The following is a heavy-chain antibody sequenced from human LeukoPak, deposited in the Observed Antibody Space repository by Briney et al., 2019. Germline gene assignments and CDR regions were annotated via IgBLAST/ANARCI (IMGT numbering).Heavy chain of an antibody. CDR3: ARLPRALY. V-gene: IGHV4-34*01. Sequence: PSETLSLTCAVYGGSFSGYYWSWIRQPPGKGLEWIGEINHSGSTNYNPSLKSRVTISVDTSKNQFSLKLSSVTAADTAVYYCARLPRALYWGQGTLVTVSS. CDR2: INHSGST. J-gene: IGHJ4*02. D-gene: IGHD2-2*01. CDR1: GGSFSGYY.